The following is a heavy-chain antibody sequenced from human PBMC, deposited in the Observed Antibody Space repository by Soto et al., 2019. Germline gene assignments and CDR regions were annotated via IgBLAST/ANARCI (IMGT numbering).Heavy chain of an antibody. Sequence: EVQLVESGGALVQPGGSLRLSCAAPGFTFSSHEMNWVRQAPGKGLEWVSYISSSGNTIYYADSVKGRFTISRDNAKNSLYLQMNSLRGEDTAVYYCAVPFGSTWGRGTLVTVCS. D-gene: IGHD2-2*01. CDR1: GFTFSSHE. V-gene: IGHV3-48*03. CDR3: AVPFGST. J-gene: IGHJ5*02. CDR2: ISSSGNTI.